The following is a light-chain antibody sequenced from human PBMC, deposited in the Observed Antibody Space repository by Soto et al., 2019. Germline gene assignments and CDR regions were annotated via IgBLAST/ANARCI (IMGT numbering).Light chain of an antibody. CDR3: QQYNEWPLT. CDR2: GAS. J-gene: IGKJ4*01. CDR1: QSVFSN. Sequence: EIVMTQSPATLSVSPGERATLSCRASQSVFSNLAWYQQKPGQAPRLLIYGASTRATGIPARFSGSGSRTEFTLTISSLQSEDFAVYYCQQYNEWPLTFGGGTKVEIK. V-gene: IGKV3-15*01.